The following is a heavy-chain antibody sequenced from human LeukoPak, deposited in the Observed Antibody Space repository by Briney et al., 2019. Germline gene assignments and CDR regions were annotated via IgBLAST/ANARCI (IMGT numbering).Heavy chain of an antibody. J-gene: IGHJ6*03. CDR1: GGTFSSYA. D-gene: IGHD3-3*02. V-gene: IGHV1-69*05. CDR3: ARGALARYYYYMDV. CDR2: IIPIFGTA. Sequence: GASVKVSCKASGGTFSSYAISWVRQAPGQGLEWMGGIIPIFGTANYAQKFQGRVTITTDESTSTAYMELSSLRSEDTAVYYCARGALARYYYYMDVWGKGTTVTVSS.